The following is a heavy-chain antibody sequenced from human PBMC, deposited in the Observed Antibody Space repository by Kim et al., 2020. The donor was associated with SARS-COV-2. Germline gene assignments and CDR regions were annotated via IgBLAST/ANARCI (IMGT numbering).Heavy chain of an antibody. CDR1: GFTFSSYE. CDR2: ISSSGSTI. CDR3: ARSVTRRRAAAGTNPPHPFDY. D-gene: IGHD6-13*01. J-gene: IGHJ4*02. V-gene: IGHV3-48*03. Sequence: GGSLRLSCAASGFTFSSYEMNWVRQAPGKGLEWVSYISSSGSTIYYADSVKGRFTISRDNAKNSLYLQMNSLRAEDTAVYYCARSVTRRRAAAGTNPPHPFDYWGQGTLVTVSS.